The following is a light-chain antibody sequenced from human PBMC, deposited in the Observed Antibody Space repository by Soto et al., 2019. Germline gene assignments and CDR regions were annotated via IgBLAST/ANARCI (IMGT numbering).Light chain of an antibody. CDR1: SSNIGTNY. CDR3: ATWDANLSRL. Sequence: QSVLTQPPSASGTPGQRVTISCSGSSSNIGTNYVYWYQHLPGTAPKLLIYRNNQRPSGVPDRVSGSKSGTSASLAISWLRSEDEADYYCATWDANLSRLFGGGTKLTVL. CDR2: RNN. J-gene: IGLJ3*02. V-gene: IGLV1-47*01.